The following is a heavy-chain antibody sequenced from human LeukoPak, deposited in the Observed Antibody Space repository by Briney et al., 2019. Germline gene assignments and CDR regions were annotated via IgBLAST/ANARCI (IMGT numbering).Heavy chain of an antibody. CDR3: AREALSSGYPYYFDY. V-gene: IGHV4-61*01. CDR2: ICYSGST. Sequence: SETLSLTCTVSGGSVSTGSYCWSWIRQPPGRGLEWIGYICYSGSTNYNPSLKSPVTISVDTSKNQFSLRLSSVAAADTAVYYCAREALSSGYPYYFDYWGQGILVTVSS. CDR1: GGSVSTGSYC. J-gene: IGHJ4*02. D-gene: IGHD3-22*01.